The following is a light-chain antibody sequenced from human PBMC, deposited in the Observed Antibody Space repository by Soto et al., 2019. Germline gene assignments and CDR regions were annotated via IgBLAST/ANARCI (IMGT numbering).Light chain of an antibody. J-gene: IGKJ2*01. V-gene: IGKV1-33*01. Sequence: DIQMTQSPSSLSASVGDRVTITCQASQDIRKYLNWYQQKPGKAPKLLNYDASNVKTGVPSRFSGSGSGTDFTFTISSLQPEDFAAYYCQQYDSLPLTFGQGTKLEIK. CDR3: QQYDSLPLT. CDR2: DAS. CDR1: QDIRKY.